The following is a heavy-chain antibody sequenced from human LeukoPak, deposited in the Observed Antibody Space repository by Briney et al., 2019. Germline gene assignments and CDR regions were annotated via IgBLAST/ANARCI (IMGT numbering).Heavy chain of an antibody. CDR1: GYTFTSYD. Sequence: GASVKVSCKASGYTFTSYDINWVRQATGQGLEWMGWMNPNSGNTGYAQKFRGRVTITRNTSISTAYMELSSLRSEDTAVYYCALIPSFQVVPADYWGQGTLVTVSS. J-gene: IGHJ4*02. CDR2: MNPNSGNT. V-gene: IGHV1-8*03. D-gene: IGHD2-2*01. CDR3: ALIPSFQVVPADY.